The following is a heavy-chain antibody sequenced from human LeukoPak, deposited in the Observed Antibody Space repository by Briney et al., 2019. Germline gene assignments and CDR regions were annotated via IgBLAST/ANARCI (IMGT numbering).Heavy chain of an antibody. CDR3: AKDVATYFYDPSNFLLWYFDL. CDR2: ISAGGGST. Sequence: PGGSLRLSCAASGFTFDDYAVSWVRLAPGRGLEWVSGISAGGGSTYYADSVRGRFTISRDNSKNTLYLQTHSLRAGDTAVYYCAKDVATYFYDPSNFLLWYFDLWGRGTRVTVSS. V-gene: IGHV3-23*01. CDR1: GFTFDDYA. J-gene: IGHJ2*01. D-gene: IGHD3-22*01.